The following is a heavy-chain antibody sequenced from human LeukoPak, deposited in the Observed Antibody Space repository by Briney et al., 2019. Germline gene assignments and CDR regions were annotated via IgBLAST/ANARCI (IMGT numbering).Heavy chain of an antibody. Sequence: GGSLRLSCAASGFTFSSYGMHWVRQAPGKGLEWVAVIWYDGSNRYYADSVKGRFTISRDNSKNTLYLQMNSLRAEDTAVYYCARDRSGSYYNGFDYWGQGTLVTVSS. D-gene: IGHD1-26*01. CDR1: GFTFSSYG. J-gene: IGHJ4*02. CDR3: ARDRSGSYYNGFDY. CDR2: IWYDGSNR. V-gene: IGHV3-33*01.